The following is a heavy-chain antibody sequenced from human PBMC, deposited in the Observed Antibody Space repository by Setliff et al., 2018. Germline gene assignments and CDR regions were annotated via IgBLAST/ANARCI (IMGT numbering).Heavy chain of an antibody. CDR1: GGSISSYY. D-gene: IGHD6-19*01. Sequence: SETLSLTCTVSGGSISSYYWSWIRQPAGKGLEWIGHIYIGGSANYNPSLKSRVTMSIDTSKNQFSLKLNSVTAAAMAVYYCAREQWLDPPGYYYIDVWAKGTTVTVSS. CDR3: AREQWLDPPGYYYIDV. V-gene: IGHV4-4*07. CDR2: IYIGGSA. J-gene: IGHJ6*03.